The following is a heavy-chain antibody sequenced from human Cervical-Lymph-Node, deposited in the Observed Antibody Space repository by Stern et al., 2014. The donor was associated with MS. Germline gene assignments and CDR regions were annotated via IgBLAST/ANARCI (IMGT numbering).Heavy chain of an antibody. CDR1: GFTFSSSG. CDR3: AREGGNTAEYFQH. Sequence: QVQLVESGGGVVQPGRSLRLSCAASGFTFSSSGMHWVRQAPGKGLEWLAIIWYDGSNRYYADSVKGRFTISRDNSKNTLYLQMNSLRAEDTAVYYCAREGGNTAEYFQHWGPGTLVTVSS. V-gene: IGHV3-33*01. D-gene: IGHD4-23*01. CDR2: IWYDGSNR. J-gene: IGHJ1*01.